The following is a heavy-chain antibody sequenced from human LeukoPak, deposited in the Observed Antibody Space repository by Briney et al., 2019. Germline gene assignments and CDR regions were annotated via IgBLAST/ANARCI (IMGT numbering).Heavy chain of an antibody. CDR1: GGTFSSYA. Sequence: ASVKVSCKASGGTFSSYAISWVRQAPGQGLEWMGWISAYNGNTNYAQKLQGRVTMTTDTSTSTAYMELRSLRSDDTAVYYCARTTSGYSYGYPFGYWGQGTLVTVSS. CDR3: ARTTSGYSYGYPFGY. J-gene: IGHJ4*02. CDR2: ISAYNGNT. D-gene: IGHD5-18*01. V-gene: IGHV1-18*01.